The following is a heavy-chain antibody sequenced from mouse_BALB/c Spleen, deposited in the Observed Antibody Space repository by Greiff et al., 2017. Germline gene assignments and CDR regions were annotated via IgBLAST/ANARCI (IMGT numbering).Heavy chain of an antibody. D-gene: IGHD2-1*01. CDR1: GYSITSDYA. J-gene: IGHJ2*01. CDR2: ISYSGIT. Sequence: EVKLMESGPGLVKPSQSLILTCTVTGYSITSDYAWHWIRQLPGNKLEWLVYISYSGITSYNPSIKSRISLARDTSKNQIFLKLNTVTTEDTATYYYASRYGNYSSYFGCWGQGTTLTVSS. CDR3: ASRYGNYSSYFGC. V-gene: IGHV3-2*02.